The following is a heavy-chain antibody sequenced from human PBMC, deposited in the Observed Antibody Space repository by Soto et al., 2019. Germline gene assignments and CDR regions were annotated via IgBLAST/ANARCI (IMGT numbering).Heavy chain of an antibody. D-gene: IGHD3-3*01. CDR2: ISGSGGST. CDR3: AKIDQSYDFWSGYYAVDY. CDR1: GFTFSSYA. V-gene: IGHV3-23*01. Sequence: GSLRLSCAASGFTFSSYAMSWVRQAPGKGLEWVSAISGSGGSTYYADSVKGRFTISRDNSKNTLYLQMNSLRAEDTAVYYCAKIDQSYDFWSGYYAVDYWGQGTLVTVSS. J-gene: IGHJ4*02.